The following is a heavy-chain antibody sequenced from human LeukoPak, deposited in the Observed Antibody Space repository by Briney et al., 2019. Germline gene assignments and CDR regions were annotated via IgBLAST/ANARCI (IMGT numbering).Heavy chain of an antibody. V-gene: IGHV3-23*01. CDR1: GFTFTTYA. CDR2: VSKSDGTT. J-gene: IGHJ3*02. CDR3: AKDLNSTYNYDSSGYEDAFDI. Sequence: GGSLRLSCAASGFTFTTYAMSWVRQAPGKGLEWVSSVSKSDGTTYYADSVKGRLTISRDNSKNTLHLQMNGLRAEDTAVYYCAKDLNSTYNYDSSGYEDAFDIWGQGTMVTVSS. D-gene: IGHD3-22*01.